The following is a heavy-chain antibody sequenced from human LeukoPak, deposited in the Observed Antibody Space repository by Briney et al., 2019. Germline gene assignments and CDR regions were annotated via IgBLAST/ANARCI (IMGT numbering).Heavy chain of an antibody. V-gene: IGHV3-15*01. CDR2: IKSSADGGAT. D-gene: IGHD2-8*02. J-gene: IGHJ4*02. CDR1: GFTFSDAW. CDR3: SLRYCSGTSCPGY. Sequence: GGSLRLSCAASGFTFSDAWLSWVRQAPGKGPEWVGRIKSSADGGATDYAAPVKGRFTVSRDDSKDTLYLQMNSLKTEDTAVYYCSLRYCSGTSCPGYWGQGTLVTVSS.